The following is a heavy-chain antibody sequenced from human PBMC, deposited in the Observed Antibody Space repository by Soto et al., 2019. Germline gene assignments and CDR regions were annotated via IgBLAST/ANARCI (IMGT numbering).Heavy chain of an antibody. CDR1: GFTFSSYG. V-gene: IGHV3-30*18. D-gene: IGHD3-9*01. Sequence: GGSLRLSCAASGFTFSSYGMHCFGQAPGKGLEWVAVREDDGSNKYYADSVKGRFTISRDNSKNTLYLKMNSLRAEDTAVYYCAKDQYLAAPYYYYGMDVWGQGTTVTVSS. CDR2: REDDGSNK. J-gene: IGHJ6*02. CDR3: AKDQYLAAPYYYYGMDV.